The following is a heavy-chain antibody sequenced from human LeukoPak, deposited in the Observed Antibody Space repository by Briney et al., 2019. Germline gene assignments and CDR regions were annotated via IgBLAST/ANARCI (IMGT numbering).Heavy chain of an antibody. CDR2: IDPSDSYT. J-gene: IGHJ4*02. CDR1: GYSFTSYW. V-gene: IGHV5-10-1*01. Sequence: GESLKISCRGSGYSFTSYWISWVRQMPGKGLEWMGRIDPSDSYTNYSPSFQGHVTISADKSISTAYLQWSSLKASDTAMYYCARHHTRRELLPDYWGQGTLVTVSS. D-gene: IGHD1-26*01. CDR3: ARHHTRRELLPDY.